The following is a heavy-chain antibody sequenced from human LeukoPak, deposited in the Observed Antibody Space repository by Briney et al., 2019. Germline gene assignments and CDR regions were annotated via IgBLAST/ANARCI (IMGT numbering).Heavy chain of an antibody. D-gene: IGHD2-2*01. J-gene: IGHJ4*02. Sequence: ASVKVSCKASGYTFTGYCMNWVRQAPGQGLEWMGWINPNSGGTNYAQKLQGRVPMTRDTSISTAYMELSRLRSDDTAVYYYARGLLWSDGLYFDYWGEGTRVTVSS. CDR3: ARGLLWSDGLYFDY. CDR2: INPNSGGT. V-gene: IGHV1-2*02. CDR1: GYTFTGYC.